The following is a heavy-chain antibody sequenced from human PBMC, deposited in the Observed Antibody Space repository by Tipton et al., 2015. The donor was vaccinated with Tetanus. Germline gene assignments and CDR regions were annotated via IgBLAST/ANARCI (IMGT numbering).Heavy chain of an antibody. CDR3: ARWIGVIPVTGNDAFDV. CDR2: INEGGST. J-gene: IGHJ3*01. Sequence: TLSLTCAVSGASISTNRRFDWAWIRQPPGKGLKWIGEINEGGSTNYNPSLESRVSISVDTSKHRFSLKVNSVIAADTATYYCARWIGVIPVTGNDAFDVWGPGAMVTVSS. D-gene: IGHD3-16*01. V-gene: IGHV4-39*07. CDR1: GASISTNRR.